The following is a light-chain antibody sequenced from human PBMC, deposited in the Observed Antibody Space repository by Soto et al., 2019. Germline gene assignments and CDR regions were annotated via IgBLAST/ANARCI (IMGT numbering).Light chain of an antibody. Sequence: QSVLTQPPSASGTPGQRVTISCSASSGSLSVDWYQHLPGTAPKLLIYSNYQRPSGVPDRFSGSKSGTSASLAISGLQSEDDADYYCAAWDDSLNGLYVFGTGTKLTVL. CDR2: SNY. CDR1: SGSLS. J-gene: IGLJ1*01. CDR3: AAWDDSLNGLYV. V-gene: IGLV1-44*01.